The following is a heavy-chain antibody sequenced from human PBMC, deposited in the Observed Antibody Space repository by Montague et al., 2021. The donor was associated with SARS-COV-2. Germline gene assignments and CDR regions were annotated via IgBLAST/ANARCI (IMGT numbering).Heavy chain of an antibody. J-gene: IGHJ6*02. V-gene: IGHV3-13*01. Sequence: SLRLSCAASGFTFSSYDMHWVRQATGKGLEWVSAIGTAGDTYYPXSVXGRFTISRENAKNSLYLQMNSLRAGDTAVYYCARGDIVATQGAYYYYGMDVWGQGTTVTVSS. CDR2: IGTAGDT. CDR1: GFTFSSYD. CDR3: ARGDIVATQGAYYYYGMDV. D-gene: IGHD5-12*01.